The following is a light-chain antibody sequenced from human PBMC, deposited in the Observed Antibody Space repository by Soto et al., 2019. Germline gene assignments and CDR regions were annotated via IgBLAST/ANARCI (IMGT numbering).Light chain of an antibody. CDR1: SSDIGGYNY. Sequence: QSVLTQPASVSGSPGQSITVSCTGTSSDIGGYNYVSWYQQHPGKAPKLMVYEVTNRPSGVSDRFSGSKSGNTASLPISGLQADDEGYYYCSSYTSRSTLYVFGTGTKVTVL. CDR2: EVT. CDR3: SSYTSRSTLYV. J-gene: IGLJ1*01. V-gene: IGLV2-14*01.